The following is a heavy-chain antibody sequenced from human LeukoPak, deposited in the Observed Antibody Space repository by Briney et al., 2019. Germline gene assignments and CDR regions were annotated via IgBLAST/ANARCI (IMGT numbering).Heavy chain of an antibody. D-gene: IGHD6-19*01. CDR2: IYPGDSDT. V-gene: IGHV5-51*01. Sequence: GESLKISCKGSGYSFTSYWIGWVRQMPGKGLEWMGIIYPGDSDTRYSPSFQGQVTISADKSISTAYLQWSSLKASDTAMYYCARLLAVAGMGWYFDYWGRGTLVTVSS. J-gene: IGHJ4*02. CDR1: GYSFTSYW. CDR3: ARLLAVAGMGWYFDY.